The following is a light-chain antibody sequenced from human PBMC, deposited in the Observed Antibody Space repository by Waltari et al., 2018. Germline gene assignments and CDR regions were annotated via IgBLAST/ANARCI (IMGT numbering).Light chain of an antibody. V-gene: IGKV1-39*01. CDR1: QSINTY. CDR3: QESYKTPPT. CDR2: AAS. J-gene: IGKJ4*01. Sequence: DIQMTQSPSSLSASIGDRVTITCRASQSINTYLNWYQQKPGKAPKLLIYAASSLQSGVPSRFSGSGSGTDFTLTISSLQPEDFATYSCQESYKTPPTFGGGTKVEIK.